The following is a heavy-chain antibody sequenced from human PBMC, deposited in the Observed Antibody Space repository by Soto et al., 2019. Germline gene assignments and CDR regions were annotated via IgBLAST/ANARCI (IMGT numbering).Heavy chain of an antibody. CDR2: INQNGAT. D-gene: IGHD3-10*01. J-gene: IGHJ4*02. V-gene: IGHV4-34*01. CDR3: ARGYYYSSGSSFPY. Sequence: QLQQWGAGLLKPSETLSLTCAVYNGSFSKYYWNWIRQSPGKGLEWIGEINQNGATNYNPALKNRLSRTVHTSKNQFSLEAKSLTAADTALYYCARGYYYSSGSSFPYRGQGTLVTVSS. CDR1: NGSFSKYY.